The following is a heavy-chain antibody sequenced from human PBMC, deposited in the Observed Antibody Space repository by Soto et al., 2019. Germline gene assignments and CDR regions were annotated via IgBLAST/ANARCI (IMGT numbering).Heavy chain of an antibody. J-gene: IGHJ6*02. D-gene: IGHD2-15*01. V-gene: IGHV1-69*01. Sequence: QVQLVQSGAEVKKPGSSVKVSCKASGGTFGSYAISWVRQAPGQGLEWMGGSIPIFGTANYAQKFQGRFTITADESTSTAYMELSSLRSEDTAVYYCARDELGYGSGGSCYSSYDYYYGMDVWGQGTTVTVSS. CDR1: GGTFGSYA. CDR3: ARDELGYGSGGSCYSSYDYYYGMDV. CDR2: SIPIFGTA.